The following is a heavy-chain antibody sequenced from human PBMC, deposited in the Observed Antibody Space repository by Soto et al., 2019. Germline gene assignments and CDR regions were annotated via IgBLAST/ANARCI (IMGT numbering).Heavy chain of an antibody. Sequence: QITLKESGPTLVKPTQTLTLTCTFSGFSLSSSGVGVAWIRQPPGKALEWLALISWDGDKYYSPSLKNRLSISTDTSENHVVLTLTNVDPVDTGTYFCAHRPSDYIWGSYPTWGQGTLVTVSS. CDR3: AHRPSDYIWGSYPT. CDR2: ISWDGDK. J-gene: IGHJ5*02. CDR1: GFSLSSSGVG. D-gene: IGHD3-16*01. V-gene: IGHV2-5*02.